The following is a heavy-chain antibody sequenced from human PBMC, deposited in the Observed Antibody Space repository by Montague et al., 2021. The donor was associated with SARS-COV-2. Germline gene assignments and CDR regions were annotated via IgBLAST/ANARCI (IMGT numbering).Heavy chain of an antibody. D-gene: IGHD2-15*01. Sequence: SETLSLTCTVSGDSISSFYWNWIRQPAGKGLEWIGRIYASGGTNYNPSLKSRVTMSVDTSKNQFSLKLNSVTAAVTAVYYCGRGVVAATPVADYWGRGTLVTVSS. CDR3: GRGVVAATPVADY. J-gene: IGHJ4*02. CDR2: IYASGGT. CDR1: GDSISSFY. V-gene: IGHV4-4*07.